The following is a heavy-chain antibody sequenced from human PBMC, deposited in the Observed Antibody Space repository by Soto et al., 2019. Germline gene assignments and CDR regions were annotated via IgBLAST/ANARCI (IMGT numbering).Heavy chain of an antibody. CDR2: VNHSGST. D-gene: IGHD3-10*01. V-gene: IGHV4-34*01. Sequence: SETLSLTCAVYGGSFSGYYWSWIRQPPGKGLEWIGEVNHSGSTNYNPSLKSRVTISVDTSKNQFSLKLSSVTAADTAVYYCARRSGSRPFDYWGQGTLVTVSS. CDR3: ARRSGSRPFDY. CDR1: GGSFSGYY. J-gene: IGHJ4*02.